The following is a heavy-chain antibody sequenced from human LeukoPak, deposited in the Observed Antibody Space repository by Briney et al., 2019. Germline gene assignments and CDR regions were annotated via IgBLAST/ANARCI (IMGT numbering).Heavy chain of an antibody. D-gene: IGHD6-19*01. J-gene: IGHJ4*02. CDR3: ARAGVAVAYYYYFDY. V-gene: IGHV3-74*01. CDR1: GFTFSGYW. Sequence: PGGSLILSCSASGFTFSGYWMHWVRQAPGRGLVWVSRIKSDGSRTTYEDSVKGRFTIHRDNAKNTLYLQMNSLRAEDTAVYYCARAGVAVAYYYYFDYWGQGSLVTVSS. CDR2: IKSDGSRT.